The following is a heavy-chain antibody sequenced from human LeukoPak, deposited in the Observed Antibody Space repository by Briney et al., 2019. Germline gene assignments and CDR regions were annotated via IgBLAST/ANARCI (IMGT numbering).Heavy chain of an antibody. Sequence: PGGSLRLSCAASGFTFSTYWMSWVRQAPGKGLEWVAFIRYDGSNKYYADSVKGRFTISRDNSKNTLYLRMNSLRAEDTAVYYCAKGITVTYSYYFDYWGQGTLVTVSS. CDR1: GFTFSTYW. V-gene: IGHV3-30*02. CDR2: IRYDGSNK. D-gene: IGHD4-17*01. CDR3: AKGITVTYSYYFDY. J-gene: IGHJ4*02.